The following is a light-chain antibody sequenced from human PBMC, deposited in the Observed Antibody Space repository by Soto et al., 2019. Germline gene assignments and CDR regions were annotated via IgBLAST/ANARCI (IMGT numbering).Light chain of an antibody. CDR2: EVS. V-gene: IGLV2-14*01. Sequence: QSALTQPASVSGSTGQSITISCTGTSSDVGGYNYVSWYQQHPGKAPKLMIYEVSNRPAGVSNRFSGSKSGNTASLTISGLQAEDEAAYYCSSYTSSSIDYVFGTVTKVTVL. J-gene: IGLJ1*01. CDR1: SSDVGGYNY. CDR3: SSYTSSSIDYV.